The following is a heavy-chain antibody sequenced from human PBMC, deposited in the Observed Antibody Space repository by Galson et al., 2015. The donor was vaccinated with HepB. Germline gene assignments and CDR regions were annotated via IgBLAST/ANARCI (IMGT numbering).Heavy chain of an antibody. D-gene: IGHD2-2*01. CDR1: GYTFTRYY. CDR3: ARDSTFVVVPAAIRGWFDP. J-gene: IGHJ5*02. V-gene: IGHV1-46*01. CDR2: INPSGGST. Sequence: SVKVSCKASGYTFTRYYMHWVRQAPGQGLEWMGIINPSGGSTSYAQKFQGRVTMTRDTSTSTVYMELSSLRSEDTAVYYCARDSTFVVVPAAIRGWFDPWGQGTLVTVSS.